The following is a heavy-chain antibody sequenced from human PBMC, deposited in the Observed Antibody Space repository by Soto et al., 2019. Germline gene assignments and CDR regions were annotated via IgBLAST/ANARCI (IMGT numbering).Heavy chain of an antibody. Sequence: PSETLSLTCTVSGGSISSGGYYWSWIRQHPGKGLEWIGYIYYSGSTYYNPSLTSRVTISVDTSKNQFSLKLSSVTAADTAVYYCARGVGATGGMDVWGQGTTVTVSS. J-gene: IGHJ6*02. CDR2: IYYSGST. D-gene: IGHD1-26*01. CDR1: GGSISSGGYY. CDR3: ARGVGATGGMDV. V-gene: IGHV4-31*03.